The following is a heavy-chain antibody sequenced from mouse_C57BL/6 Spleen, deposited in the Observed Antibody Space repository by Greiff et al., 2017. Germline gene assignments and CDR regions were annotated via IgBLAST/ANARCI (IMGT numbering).Heavy chain of an antibody. CDR3: ARSNYGSSWDYFDY. J-gene: IGHJ2*01. Sequence: DVQLQESGGGLVKPGGSLKLSCAASGFTFSDYGMHWVRQAPEKGLEWVAYISSGSSTIYYADTVKGRFTISRDNAKNTLFLQMTSLRSEDTAMYYCARSNYGSSWDYFDYWGQGTTLTVSS. CDR1: GFTFSDYG. D-gene: IGHD1-1*01. CDR2: ISSGSSTI. V-gene: IGHV5-17*01.